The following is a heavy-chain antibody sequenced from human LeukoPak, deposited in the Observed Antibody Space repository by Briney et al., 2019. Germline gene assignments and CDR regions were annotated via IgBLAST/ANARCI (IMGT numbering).Heavy chain of an antibody. J-gene: IGHJ4*02. CDR1: GFSVRNNY. Sequence: PGGSLRLSCAASGFSVRNNYMTWVRQAPGKGLEWVSIIYDSGDSYYADSVKGRFTIARDNSKNTVSLQMNSLRVDDTAVYYCVSHSDPLTGYSFDLWGQGILVTVAS. CDR3: VSHSDPLTGYSFDL. CDR2: IYDSGDS. D-gene: IGHD3-9*01. V-gene: IGHV3-53*01.